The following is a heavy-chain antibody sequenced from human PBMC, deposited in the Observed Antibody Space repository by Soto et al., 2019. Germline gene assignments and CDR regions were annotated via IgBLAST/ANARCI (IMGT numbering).Heavy chain of an antibody. CDR1: GYSFTSYW. D-gene: IGHD4-17*01. CDR3: ARQKTTVTTSGPQDNWFDP. J-gene: IGHJ5*02. CDR2: IYPGDSNT. Sequence: PGESLKISCKGSGYSFTSYWIGWVRQMPGKGLGWMGIIYPGDSNTRYSPSFQGQVTISADKSISTAYLQWSSLKASDTAMNYCARQKTTVTTSGPQDNWFDPWGQGTLVTSPQ. V-gene: IGHV5-51*01.